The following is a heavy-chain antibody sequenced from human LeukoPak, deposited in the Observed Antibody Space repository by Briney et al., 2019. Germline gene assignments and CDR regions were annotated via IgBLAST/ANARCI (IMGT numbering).Heavy chain of an antibody. CDR1: GYTYTDYY. CDR3: ARESGGRTGGKTFDY. Sequence: ASVTETCQSTGYTYTDYYTHCLRQVPGQGLEWMGIFRPSGTTTVYPLELQGRVTLTRDTSTSTVYMELSSLTSADTAVYFCARESGGRTGGKTFDYWGQGTLVTVSS. J-gene: IGHJ4*02. D-gene: IGHD1-26*01. V-gene: IGHV1-46*01. CDR2: FRPSGTTT.